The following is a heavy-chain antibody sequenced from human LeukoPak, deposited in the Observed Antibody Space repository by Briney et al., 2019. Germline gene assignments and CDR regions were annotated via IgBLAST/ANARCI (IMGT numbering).Heavy chain of an antibody. D-gene: IGHD3-10*01. V-gene: IGHV4-61*05. Sequence: SSETLSLTCTVSGGSISSSSYYWSWIRQPPGKGLEWIGYIYYSGSTNYNPSLKSRVTISVDTSKNQFSLKLSSVTAADTAVYYCARGAGVWFGDYWGQGTLVTVSS. J-gene: IGHJ4*02. CDR1: GGSISSSSYY. CDR3: ARGAGVWFGDY. CDR2: IYYSGST.